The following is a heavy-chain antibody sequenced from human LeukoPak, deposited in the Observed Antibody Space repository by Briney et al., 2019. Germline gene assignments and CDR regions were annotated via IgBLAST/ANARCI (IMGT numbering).Heavy chain of an antibody. CDR1: GFTFSSYG. Sequence: TGGSVRLSCAASGFTFSSYGMHWVRQAPGKGLEWVAVISYDGSNKYYADSVKGRFTISRDNSKNTLYLQMNSLRAEDTAVYYCAKDHSSSWSFDYWGQGTLVTVSS. CDR3: AKDHSSSWSFDY. CDR2: ISYDGSNK. J-gene: IGHJ4*02. V-gene: IGHV3-30*18. D-gene: IGHD6-13*01.